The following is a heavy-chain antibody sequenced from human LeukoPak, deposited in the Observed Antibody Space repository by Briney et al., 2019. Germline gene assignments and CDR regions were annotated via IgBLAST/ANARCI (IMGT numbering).Heavy chain of an antibody. CDR3: ARDGAVAGTGDFYGMDV. V-gene: IGHV3-33*01. CDR1: GFTFSSYG. D-gene: IGHD6-19*01. Sequence: GGSLRLSCAASGFTFSSYGMHWVRQAPGKGLEWVALICYDGSNKYYADFVKRRFTISRDNSKNTLYMQMNSLRVEDTAVYYCARDGAVAGTGDFYGMDVWGQGTTVTVSS. CDR2: ICYDGSNK. J-gene: IGHJ6*02.